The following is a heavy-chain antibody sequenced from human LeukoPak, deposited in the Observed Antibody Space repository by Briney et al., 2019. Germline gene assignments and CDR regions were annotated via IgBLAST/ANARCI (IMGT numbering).Heavy chain of an antibody. D-gene: IGHD5-18*01. V-gene: IGHV4-34*01. CDR2: INHSGST. J-gene: IGHJ6*03. Sequence: SETLSLTCAVYGGSFSGYYWSWIRQPPGKGLEWIGEINHSGSTNYNPSLKSRVTISVDTSKNQFSLKLSSVTAADTAVYYCARHLGATGTAMAVYYYYMDVWGKGTTVTISS. CDR1: GGSFSGYY. CDR3: ARHLGATGTAMAVYYYYMDV.